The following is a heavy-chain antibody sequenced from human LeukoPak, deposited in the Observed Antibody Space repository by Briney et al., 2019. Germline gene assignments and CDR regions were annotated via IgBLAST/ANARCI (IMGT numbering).Heavy chain of an antibody. CDR2: ISSSSSYI. V-gene: IGHV3-21*01. Sequence: GGSLRLSCAASGFTFSSYSMNWVRQAPGKGLEWVSSISSSSSYIYYADSVKGRFTISRDNAKNSLYLQMNSLRAEDTAVYYCARDSSIAARRLDYWGQGTLVTVSS. CDR1: GFTFSSYS. J-gene: IGHJ4*02. D-gene: IGHD6-6*01. CDR3: ARDSSIAARRLDY.